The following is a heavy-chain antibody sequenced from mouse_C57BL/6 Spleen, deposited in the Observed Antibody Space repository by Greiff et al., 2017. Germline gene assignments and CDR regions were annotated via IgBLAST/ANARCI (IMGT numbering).Heavy chain of an antibody. J-gene: IGHJ3*01. V-gene: IGHV3-6*01. CDR2: ISYDGSN. CDR1: GYSITSGYY. Sequence: EVQLQESGPGLVKPSQSLSLTCSVTGYSITSGYYWNWIRQFPGNKLEWMGYISYDGSNNYNPSLKNRISITRDTSKNQFFLKLNSVTTEDTATYYCAREEPYYSNLPWFAYWSQGTLVTVSA. D-gene: IGHD2-5*01. CDR3: AREEPYYSNLPWFAY.